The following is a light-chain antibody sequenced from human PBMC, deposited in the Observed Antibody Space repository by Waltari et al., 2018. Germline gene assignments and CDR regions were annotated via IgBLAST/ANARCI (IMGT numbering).Light chain of an antibody. CDR3: SSYTGTSYV. CDR1: SSDVGAYDP. V-gene: IGLV2-8*01. J-gene: IGLJ1*01. Sequence: QSALTQPPSASGSLGQSVTISCTGTSSDVGAYDPVSCCQQPPGKAPKLIIWGVSKRPSGVPGRFSGSKSGNPASLTVSGLQSEDEADYYCSSYTGTSYVFGPGTQVTVL. CDR2: GVS.